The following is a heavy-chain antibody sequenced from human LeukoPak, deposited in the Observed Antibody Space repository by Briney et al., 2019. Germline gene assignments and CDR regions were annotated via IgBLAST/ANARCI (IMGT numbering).Heavy chain of an antibody. CDR2: INPNSGGT. D-gene: IGHD2-2*01. CDR1: Y. Sequence: YXXXXXQAPGQGLEWMGWINPNSGGTNYAQKFQGRVTMTRDTSISTAYMELSRLRSDDTAVYYCARLSRLIVVVPAARYNWFDPWGQGTLVTVSS. J-gene: IGHJ5*02. CDR3: ARLSRLIVVVPAARYNWFDP. V-gene: IGHV1-2*02.